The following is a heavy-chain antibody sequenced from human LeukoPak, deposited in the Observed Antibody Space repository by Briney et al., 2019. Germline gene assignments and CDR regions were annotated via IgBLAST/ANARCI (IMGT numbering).Heavy chain of an antibody. V-gene: IGHV3-21*01. CDR2: ISRSSDYI. D-gene: IGHD3-22*01. Sequence: PGGSLRLSCAASGFTVSSYGMQWVRQASRKGLEWVSFISRSSDYIYYADSVKGRLTVSRDNAKNSLYLQMNSLRAEDTAVYYCAKVFSSTYYYDSSGLRKGVDYWGQGTLVTVSS. CDR1: GFTVSSYG. CDR3: AKVFSSTYYYDSSGLRKGVDY. J-gene: IGHJ4*02.